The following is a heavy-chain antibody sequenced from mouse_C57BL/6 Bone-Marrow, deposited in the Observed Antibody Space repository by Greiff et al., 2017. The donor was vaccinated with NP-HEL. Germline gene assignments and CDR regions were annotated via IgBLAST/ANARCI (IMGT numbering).Heavy chain of an antibody. J-gene: IGHJ3*01. Sequence: QVQLQQPGAELVKPGASVKLSCKASGYTFTSYWMQWVKQRPGQGLEWIGEIDPSDSYTNYNQKFKGKATLTVDTSSSTAYMQLSSLTSEDSAVYYCASIWGAWFAYWGQGTLVTVSA. CDR1: GYTFTSYW. D-gene: IGHD4-1*01. CDR2: IDPSDSYT. CDR3: ASIWGAWFAY. V-gene: IGHV1-50*01.